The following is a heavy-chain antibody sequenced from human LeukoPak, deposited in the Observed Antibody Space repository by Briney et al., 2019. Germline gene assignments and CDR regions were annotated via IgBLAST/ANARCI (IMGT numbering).Heavy chain of an antibody. Sequence: SETLSLTCTVPGGSLSRYYWRWVRQPPGKGLEWVGYIYYSGSTNYNPSLKSRVTISVDTSKNQFSLKLSSVTAADTAVYYCARHRSSGWYSGEFDYWGQGTLVTVSS. V-gene: IGHV4-59*08. CDR3: ARHRSSGWYSGEFDY. J-gene: IGHJ4*02. CDR1: GGSLSRYY. CDR2: IYYSGST. D-gene: IGHD6-19*01.